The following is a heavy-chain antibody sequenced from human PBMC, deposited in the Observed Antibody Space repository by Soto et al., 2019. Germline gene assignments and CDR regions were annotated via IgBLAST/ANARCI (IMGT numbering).Heavy chain of an antibody. V-gene: IGHV4-34*01. Sequence: SETLSLTCAVYGGSFSGYYWTWIRQPPGKGLEWIGEINRSGSTNYIPSLKSRVTISVDTSKNQFSLMLSSVTAADTAVYYCARHFSVDYFDYWGQGALVTVSS. J-gene: IGHJ4*02. CDR1: GGSFSGYY. CDR2: INRSGST. CDR3: ARHFSVDYFDY.